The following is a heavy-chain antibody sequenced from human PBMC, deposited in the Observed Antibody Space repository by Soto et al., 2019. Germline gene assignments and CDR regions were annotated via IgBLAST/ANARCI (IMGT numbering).Heavy chain of an antibody. CDR1: GDTFSSYA. Sequence: SVKVSCKASGDTFSSYAISWVRQAPGQGLEWMGGIIPIFGTANYAQKFQGRVTITADKSTSTAYMELSSLRSEDTSVYYCARDLVLRFLEWPPHYYGMDVWGQGTTVTVSS. CDR2: IIPIFGTA. CDR3: ARDLVLRFLEWPPHYYGMDV. D-gene: IGHD3-3*01. V-gene: IGHV1-69*06. J-gene: IGHJ6*02.